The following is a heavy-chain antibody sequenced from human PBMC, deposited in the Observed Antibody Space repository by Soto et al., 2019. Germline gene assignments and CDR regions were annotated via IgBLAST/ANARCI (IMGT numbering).Heavy chain of an antibody. Sequence: GGSLRLSCAASGFTFDDYAMHWVRQAPGKGLEWVSGISWNSGSIGYADSVKGRFTISRDNAKNSLYLQMNSLRAEDTALYYCAKGPGPGYCSGGSCYVAFDIWGQGTMVTVS. J-gene: IGHJ3*02. CDR2: ISWNSGSI. CDR1: GFTFDDYA. V-gene: IGHV3-9*01. D-gene: IGHD2-15*01. CDR3: AKGPGPGYCSGGSCYVAFDI.